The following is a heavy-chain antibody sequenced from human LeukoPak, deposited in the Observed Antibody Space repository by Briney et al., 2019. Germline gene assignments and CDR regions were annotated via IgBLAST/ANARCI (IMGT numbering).Heavy chain of an antibody. CDR3: ARGGYCSSTSCYSLYYMDV. V-gene: IGHV1-2*02. Sequence: ASVKVSCKASGYTFTGYYMHWVRQAPGQGLEWMGWINPNSGGTNYAQKFQGRVTITRDTSISTAYMELSRLRSDDTAVYYCARGGYCSSTSCYSLYYMDVWGKGTTVTVSS. J-gene: IGHJ6*03. CDR2: INPNSGGT. CDR1: GYTFTGYY. D-gene: IGHD2-2*02.